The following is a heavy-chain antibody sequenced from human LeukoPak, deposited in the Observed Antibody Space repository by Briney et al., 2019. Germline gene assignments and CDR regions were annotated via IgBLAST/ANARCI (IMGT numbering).Heavy chain of an antibody. J-gene: IGHJ4*02. CDR3: ARDRRDGYNLLDY. Sequence: SGGSLRLSCAASGYTFSTYWKTWVRQAPGKGLEWVANMKQDASEYYYADSVRGRSTISRDHTKNSLYLQMNSLRAEDTAVYYCARDRRDGYNLLDYWGQGTLVTVSS. V-gene: IGHV3-7*01. D-gene: IGHD5-24*01. CDR2: MKQDASEY. CDR1: GYTFSTYW.